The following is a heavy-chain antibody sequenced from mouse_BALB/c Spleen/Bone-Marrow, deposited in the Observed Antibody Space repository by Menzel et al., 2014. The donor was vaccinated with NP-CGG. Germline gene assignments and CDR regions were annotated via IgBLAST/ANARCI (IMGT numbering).Heavy chain of an antibody. CDR3: ARYGNYAMDY. Sequence: LRQSEAEWLKPGASVKLSAKATGILFRSNGIEGVRQRPEHGLEWIGKILPGSGSTNYNEKFKGKATFTADTSSNTAYMQLSSLTSEDSAVYYCARYGNYAMDYWGQGTSVTVSS. CDR2: ILPGSGST. CDR1: GILFRSNG. V-gene: IGHV1-9*01. D-gene: IGHD2-1*01. J-gene: IGHJ4*01.